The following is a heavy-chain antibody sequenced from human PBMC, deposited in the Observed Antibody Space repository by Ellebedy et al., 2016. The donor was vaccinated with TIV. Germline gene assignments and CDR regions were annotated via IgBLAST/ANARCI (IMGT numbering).Heavy chain of an antibody. V-gene: IGHV3-33*01. CDR3: ARDRHVDRGDCLDF. CDR1: GFTFSNYG. D-gene: IGHD2-21*02. Sequence: PGGSLRLSCAASGFTFSNYGMHWVRQAPGKGLEWVAFIWYDGSHSYYADSVKGRFTISRDNSKNTLYLQMNSPGVDDTAVYFCARDRHVDRGDCLDFWGQGTLVTVSS. CDR2: IWYDGSHS. J-gene: IGHJ4*02.